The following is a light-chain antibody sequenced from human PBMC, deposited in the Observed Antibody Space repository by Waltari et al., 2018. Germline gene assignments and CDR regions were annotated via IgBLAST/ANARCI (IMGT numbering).Light chain of an antibody. Sequence: TVMTQFPDTLSVSPGERATLPCRASQSVTTNLAWYQQKPGLPPRLLIYGASTRATGVPARFSGSGSGTEFTLTISSLQSEDFAVYYCQQYHKWPPWTFGQGTKVEIK. J-gene: IGKJ1*01. CDR3: QQYHKWPPWT. CDR2: GAS. V-gene: IGKV3-15*01. CDR1: QSVTTN.